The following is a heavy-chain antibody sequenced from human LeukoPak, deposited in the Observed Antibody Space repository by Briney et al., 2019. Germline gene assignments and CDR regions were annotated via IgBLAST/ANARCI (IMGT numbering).Heavy chain of an antibody. V-gene: IGHV3-23*01. J-gene: IGHJ5*02. CDR2: ISASGHST. D-gene: IGHD4/OR15-4a*01. CDR1: GFSFSSYA. Sequence: GGSLRLSCAASGFSFSSYAMSWVRQAPGKGLEWVSDISASGHSTEYADSVKGRFTTSRDNSKSTLYFQMNSLRAEDTAIYYCVGAWTWGQGTLVTVSS. CDR3: VGAWT.